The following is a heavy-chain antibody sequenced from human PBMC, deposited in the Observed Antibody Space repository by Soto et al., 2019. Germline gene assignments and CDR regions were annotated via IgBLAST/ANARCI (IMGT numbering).Heavy chain of an antibody. CDR3: ASAYYSSRDWFDP. D-gene: IGHD3-10*01. J-gene: IGHJ5*02. V-gene: IGHV2-26*01. Sequence: QVTVKESGPVLVKPTETLTLTCTVSGFSLSNAGLGVSWIRQPPGKALEWLAHIFSYDEKSYSTSLKSRLTLPKDTSKSPVVPTMTNMDPLGTATYYCASAYYSSRDWFDPWGQGTLGTLSS. CDR2: IFSYDEK. CDR1: GFSLSNAGLG.